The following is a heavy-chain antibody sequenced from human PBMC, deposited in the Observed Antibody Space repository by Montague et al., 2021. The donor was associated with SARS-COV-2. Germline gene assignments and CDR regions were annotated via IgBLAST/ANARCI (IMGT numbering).Heavy chain of an antibody. V-gene: IGHV4-31*03. CDR3: VRDGGLRFSGGAMDV. J-gene: IGHJ6*02. D-gene: IGHD3-3*01. CDR2: VYSGGTT. Sequence: TLSLTRNVSGGSMISGGYYWSWIRQPPGKGLEWIGYVYSGGTTYYNPSLKSRVTISGDTSKNQFSLRLTSVTAADTAVYYCVRDGGLRFSGGAMDVWGQGTTVTVSS. CDR1: GGSMISGGYY.